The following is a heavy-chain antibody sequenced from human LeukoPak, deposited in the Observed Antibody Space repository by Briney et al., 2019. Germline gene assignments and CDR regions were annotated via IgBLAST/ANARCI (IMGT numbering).Heavy chain of an antibody. D-gene: IGHD3-9*01. CDR3: TGPGEYYDILTAY. J-gene: IGHJ4*02. Sequence: PGGSLRLSCAASGFTFSSYAMHWVRQAPGKGLEWVAVISYDGSNKYYADSVKGRFTISRDNSKNTLYLQMNSLKTEDTAVYHCTGPGEYYDILTAYWGQGTLVTVSS. CDR1: GFTFSSYA. CDR2: ISYDGSNK. V-gene: IGHV3-30*04.